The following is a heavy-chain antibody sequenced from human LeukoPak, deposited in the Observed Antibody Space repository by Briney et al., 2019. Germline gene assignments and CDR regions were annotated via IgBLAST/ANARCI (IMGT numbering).Heavy chain of an antibody. D-gene: IGHD2-21*02. CDR1: GFTFSSYE. Sequence: PGGSLRLSCAASGFTFSSYEMNWVRQAPGKGLEWVSYISSSGSTVYYADSVKGRFTISRDNAKNSLYLQMNSLRAEDTAVYYCARDVTAYCGGDCDAFDIWGQGTMVTVSS. CDR3: ARDVTAYCGGDCDAFDI. J-gene: IGHJ3*02. CDR2: ISSSGSTV. V-gene: IGHV3-48*03.